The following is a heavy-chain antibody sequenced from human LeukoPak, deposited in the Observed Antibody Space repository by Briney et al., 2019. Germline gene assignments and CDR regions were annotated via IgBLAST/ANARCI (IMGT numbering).Heavy chain of an antibody. J-gene: IGHJ4*02. CDR2: IDPNSGGT. CDR3: ARDSIAAAGLYFDY. D-gene: IGHD6-13*01. Sequence: ASVKVSCKASGYTFTGYCMHWVRQAPGQGLEWMGWIDPNSGGTRYARKFQGRVTMTRDTSISAAYMELSRLTSDDTAVYYCARDSIAAAGLYFDYWGQGTLVTVSS. CDR1: GYTFTGYC. V-gene: IGHV1-2*02.